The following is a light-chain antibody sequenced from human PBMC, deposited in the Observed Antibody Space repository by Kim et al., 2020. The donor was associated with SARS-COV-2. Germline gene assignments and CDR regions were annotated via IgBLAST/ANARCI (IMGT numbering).Light chain of an antibody. CDR3: QQSYSTPYT. CDR2: VAS. V-gene: IGKV1-39*01. J-gene: IGKJ2*01. CDR1: QSISFY. Sequence: DIQMTQSPSSLSASVGDRVTITCRASQSISFYLNWYQQNPGKAPKLLIYVASSLQSGVPSRFSGSGSGTDFTLTVSSLQPEDFATYYCQQSYSTPYTFGQGTKLEI.